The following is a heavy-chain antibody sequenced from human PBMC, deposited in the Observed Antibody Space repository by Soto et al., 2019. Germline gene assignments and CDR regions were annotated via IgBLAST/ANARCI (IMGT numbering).Heavy chain of an antibody. V-gene: IGHV1-8*01. J-gene: IGHJ6*03. Sequence: ASVKVSCKASGYTFTSYDINWVRQATGQGLEWMGWMNPNSGNTGYAQKFQGRVTMTRNTSISTAYMELSSLRSEDTAVYYCARSLPDYIWGSHSWDYYYYYMDVWGKGTTVTVSS. D-gene: IGHD3-16*01. CDR2: MNPNSGNT. CDR1: GYTFTSYD. CDR3: ARSLPDYIWGSHSWDYYYYYMDV.